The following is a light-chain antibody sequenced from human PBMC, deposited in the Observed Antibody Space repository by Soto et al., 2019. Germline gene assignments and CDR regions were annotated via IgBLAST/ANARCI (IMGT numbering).Light chain of an antibody. CDR3: SSYASDNTV. CDR2: EVS. V-gene: IGLV2-14*01. J-gene: IGLJ2*01. Sequence: QSVLTQPASVSGSPGQSITISCTGTSSDVGGYNYVSWYQQHPGKAPKLLIYEVSNRPSGVSNRFSGSKSGNTASLTISGLQAEDEADYYCSSYASDNTVFGGGTKLTVL. CDR1: SSDVGGYNY.